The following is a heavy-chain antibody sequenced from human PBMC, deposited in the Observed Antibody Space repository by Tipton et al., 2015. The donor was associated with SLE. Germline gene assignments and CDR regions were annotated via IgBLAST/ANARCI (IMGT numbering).Heavy chain of an antibody. CDR1: GYSISSGYY. CDR3: ARERGIAARGVFDY. Sequence: TLSLTCTVSGYSISSGYYWGWIRQPPGKGLEWIGSIYHSGSTYYNPSLKSRVTISVDTSKNQFSLKLSSVTAADTDVYYCARERGIAARGVFDYWGQGTLVTVSS. V-gene: IGHV4-38-2*02. J-gene: IGHJ4*02. D-gene: IGHD6-6*01. CDR2: IYHSGST.